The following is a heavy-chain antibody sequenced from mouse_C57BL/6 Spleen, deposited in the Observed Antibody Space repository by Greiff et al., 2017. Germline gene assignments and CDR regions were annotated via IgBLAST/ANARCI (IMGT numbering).Heavy chain of an antibody. CDR3: ARSGYYGSSVYYAMDY. J-gene: IGHJ4*01. D-gene: IGHD1-1*01. V-gene: IGHV1-69*01. Sequence: VQLQQPGAELVMPGASVKLSCKASGYTFTSYWMHWVKQRPGQGLEWIGEIDPSDSYTNYNQKFKGKSTLTVDKSSSTAYMQLSSLTSEDSAVYYCARSGYYGSSVYYAMDYWGQGTSVTVSS. CDR1: GYTFTSYW. CDR2: IDPSDSYT.